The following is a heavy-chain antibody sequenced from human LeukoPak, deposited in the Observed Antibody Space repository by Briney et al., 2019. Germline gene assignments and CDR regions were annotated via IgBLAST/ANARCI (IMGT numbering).Heavy chain of an antibody. D-gene: IGHD2-15*01. J-gene: IGHJ4*02. Sequence: GASLRLSCAASGFNFDNYAMTWVRQAPGKGLKWVSALSGSGTSTYYADSVKGRFTISRDNSKNTVYLRVDSLRAEDTAIYYCAKNTAALSFVIDSWGQGTLLTVSS. CDR1: GFNFDNYA. CDR2: LSGSGTST. CDR3: AKNTAALSFVIDS. V-gene: IGHV3-23*01.